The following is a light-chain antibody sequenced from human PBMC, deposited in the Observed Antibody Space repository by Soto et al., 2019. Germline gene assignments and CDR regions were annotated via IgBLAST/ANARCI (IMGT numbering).Light chain of an antibody. J-gene: IGKJ1*01. Sequence: EIVLTQSPGTLSLSPGERATLSCRASQSVSSSYLAWYQQKPGQAPRLLIYGGSSRATGIPDRFSGSGSATDFTLTISRLEPEDFAVYYCQQFGTSSWTFGQGTKVDIK. CDR3: QQFGTSSWT. V-gene: IGKV3-20*01. CDR1: QSVSSSY. CDR2: GGS.